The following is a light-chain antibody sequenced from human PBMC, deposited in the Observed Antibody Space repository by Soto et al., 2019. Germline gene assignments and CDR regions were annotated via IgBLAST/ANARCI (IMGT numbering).Light chain of an antibody. J-gene: IGKJ4*01. V-gene: IGKV1-27*01. Sequence: DIQMTQSTSSLSASVGDRVTITCRASQGISNNLAWYQQKPGKVPKLLIYAASTLESGVPSRFSGSGSGTDFTLTISSLQPEEVATYYCQKYDSAPLTFGGGTQVEIK. CDR1: QGISNN. CDR2: AAS. CDR3: QKYDSAPLT.